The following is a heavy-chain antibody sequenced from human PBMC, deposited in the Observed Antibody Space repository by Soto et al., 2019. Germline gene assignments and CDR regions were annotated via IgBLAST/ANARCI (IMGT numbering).Heavy chain of an antibody. CDR2: TYYRSKWYS. J-gene: IGHJ6*03. Sequence: PSQTLSLTCDISGVSVSSNSAAWNWIRQTPSRGLEWLGRTYYRSKWYSNYAISVKSRVTVNPDTFKNQFSLQLNSVTPEDTAVYYCARGSWDDVSGHYYMDVWGKGTTVTVSS. D-gene: IGHD1-1*01. CDR3: ARGSWDDVSGHYYMDV. V-gene: IGHV6-1*01. CDR1: GVSVSSNSAA.